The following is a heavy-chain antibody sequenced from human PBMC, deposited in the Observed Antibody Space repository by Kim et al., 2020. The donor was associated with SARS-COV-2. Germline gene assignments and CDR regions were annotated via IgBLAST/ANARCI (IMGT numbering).Heavy chain of an antibody. CDR2: IWYDGSNK. J-gene: IGHJ4*02. CDR3: ARGGLGYYDSSGYYYPFDY. Sequence: GGSLRLSCAASGFTFSSYGMHWVRQAPGKGLEWVAVIWYDGSNKYYADSVKGRFTISRDNSKNTLYLQMNSLRAEDTAVYYCARGGLGYYDSSGYYYPFDYWGQGTLVTVSS. V-gene: IGHV3-33*01. CDR1: GFTFSSYG. D-gene: IGHD3-22*01.